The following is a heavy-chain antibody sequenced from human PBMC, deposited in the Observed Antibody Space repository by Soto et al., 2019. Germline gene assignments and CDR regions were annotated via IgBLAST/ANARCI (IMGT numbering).Heavy chain of an antibody. CDR1: GFTVSSNY. D-gene: IGHD3-3*01. Sequence: GSLRISCAASGFTVSSNYMSWVRQAPGKGLEWVSVIYSGGSTYYADSVKGRFTISRDNSKNTLYLQMNSLRAEDTAVYYCARGRGGYYDFWSGYPDPYGMDVWGQGTTVTVSS. V-gene: IGHV3-66*01. J-gene: IGHJ6*02. CDR3: ARGRGGYYDFWSGYPDPYGMDV. CDR2: IYSGGST.